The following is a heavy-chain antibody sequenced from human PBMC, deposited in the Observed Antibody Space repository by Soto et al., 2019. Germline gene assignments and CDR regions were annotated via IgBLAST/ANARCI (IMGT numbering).Heavy chain of an antibody. D-gene: IGHD6-19*01. CDR3: ARDSSGWSPHDYYGMDV. J-gene: IGHJ6*02. CDR2: IFSNDEK. CDR1: GFSLSNARMG. V-gene: IGHV2-26*01. Sequence: QVTLKESGPVLVKPTETLTLTCTVSGFSLSNARMGVSWIRQPPGKALEWLAHIFSNDEKSYSTSLKSRLTISKDTSKSQVVLTMTNMDPVDTATYYCARDSSGWSPHDYYGMDVWGQGTTVTVSS.